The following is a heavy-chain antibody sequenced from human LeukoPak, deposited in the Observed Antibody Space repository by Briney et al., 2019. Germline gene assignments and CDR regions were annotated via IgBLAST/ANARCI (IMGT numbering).Heavy chain of an antibody. Sequence: GGSLRLSCAASGFTFSSYGMHWVRQAPGKGLEWVAVISYDGSNKYYADSVKGRFTISRDNSKNTLYLQMNSLRAEDTAVYYCAEDGGDYYDSSGYTGAFDIWGQGTMVTVSS. V-gene: IGHV3-30*18. CDR2: ISYDGSNK. D-gene: IGHD3-22*01. CDR3: AEDGGDYYDSSGYTGAFDI. J-gene: IGHJ3*02. CDR1: GFTFSSYG.